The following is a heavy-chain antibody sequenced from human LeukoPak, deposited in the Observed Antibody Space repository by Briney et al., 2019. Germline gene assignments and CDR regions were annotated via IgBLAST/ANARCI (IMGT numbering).Heavy chain of an antibody. CDR2: INPNSGGT. CDR3: ARSHHRERFLEWLLQYYFDY. D-gene: IGHD3-3*01. CDR1: GYTFTGYY. J-gene: IGHJ4*02. Sequence: ASVKVSCKASGYTFTGYYMHWVRQAPGQGLEWMGWINPNSGGTNYAQKFQGGVTMTRDTSISTAYMELSRLRSDDTAVYYCARSHHRERFLEWLLQYYFDYWGQGTLVTVSS. V-gene: IGHV1-2*02.